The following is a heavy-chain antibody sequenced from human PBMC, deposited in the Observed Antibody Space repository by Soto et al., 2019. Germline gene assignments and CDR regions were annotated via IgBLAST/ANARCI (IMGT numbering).Heavy chain of an antibody. CDR3: AKGSAAAGKWNFDY. V-gene: IGHV3-23*01. D-gene: IGHD6-13*01. CDR1: GFTFSSYA. CDR2: ISGSGGST. J-gene: IGHJ4*02. Sequence: EVQLLESGGGLVQPGGSLRLSCAASGFTFSSYAMSWVRQAPGKGLEWVSAISGSGGSTYYGDSVKGRFTISRDNSKNTLYLQTNSLRAEDTAVYYCAKGSAAAGKWNFDYWGQGTLVTVSS.